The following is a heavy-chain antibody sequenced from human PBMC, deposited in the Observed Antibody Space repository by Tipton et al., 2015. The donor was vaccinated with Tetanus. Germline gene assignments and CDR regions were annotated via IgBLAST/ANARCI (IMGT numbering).Heavy chain of an antibody. J-gene: IGHJ4*02. V-gene: IGHV3-48*01. CDR3: ASRAVYWGGGSCFSLDN. CDR1: GFRFHDHG. Sequence: SLRLSCAASGFRFHDHGMSWVRQAPGNGLQWVSYISGSGQTIYYADSVKGRFTISRDNAKNSLYLQMNSLRAEDTAVYYCASRAVYWGGGSCFSLDNWGQGALVSVSS. D-gene: IGHD2-15*01. CDR2: ISGSGQTI.